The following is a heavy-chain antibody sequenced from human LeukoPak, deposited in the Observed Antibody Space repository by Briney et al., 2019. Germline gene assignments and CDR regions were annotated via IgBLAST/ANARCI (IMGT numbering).Heavy chain of an antibody. CDR3: ARGYCSSTACPPCDY. Sequence: GGSLRLSCAASGFTFSTYTIHWVRQAPGKGLEWVAVISYDGSNKYYADSVKGRFTLSRDNSKDTLYLQMDSRRAEDTAVYSCARGYCSSTACPPCDYWGQGTLVTVSS. D-gene: IGHD2-2*01. CDR2: ISYDGSNK. J-gene: IGHJ4*02. V-gene: IGHV3-30*04. CDR1: GFTFSTYT.